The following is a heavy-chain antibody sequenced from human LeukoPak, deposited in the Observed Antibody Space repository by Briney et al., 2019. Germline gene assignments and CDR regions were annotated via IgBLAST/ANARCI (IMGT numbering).Heavy chain of an antibody. V-gene: IGHV3-7*04. CDR3: ARGHGSGSYLLDY. D-gene: IGHD3-10*01. CDR1: GFTFSSYW. J-gene: IGHJ4*02. CDR2: IKQDGSEK. Sequence: PGGSLRLSCAASGFTFSSYWMSWVRQAPGKGLEWVANIKQDGSEKYYVDSVKGRFTISRDNAKNSLYLQMNGLRAEDTAVYYCARGHGSGSYLLDYWGQGTLVTVSS.